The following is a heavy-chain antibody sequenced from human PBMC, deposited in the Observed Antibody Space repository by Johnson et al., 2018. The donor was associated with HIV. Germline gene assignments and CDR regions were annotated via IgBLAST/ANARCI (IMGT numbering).Heavy chain of an antibody. CDR1: GFTFSDYY. CDR2: ISYDGSNK. J-gene: IGHJ3*02. D-gene: IGHD5-18*01. CDR3: ARDHGQLWLLPAFDI. Sequence: QVQLVESGGGLVKPGGSLRLSCAASGFTFSDYYMGWIRQTPGKGLEWVAVISYDGSNKYYADSVKGRFTISRDNSKNTLYLQMNSLRVEDTAVYYCARDHGQLWLLPAFDIWGQGTMVTVSS. V-gene: IGHV3-30*03.